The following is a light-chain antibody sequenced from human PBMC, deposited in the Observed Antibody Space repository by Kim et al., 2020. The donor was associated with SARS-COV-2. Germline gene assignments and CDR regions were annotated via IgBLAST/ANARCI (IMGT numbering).Light chain of an antibody. CDR3: SSYAGSNIVL. CDR1: SSDVGGYNY. V-gene: IGLV2-8*01. CDR2: EVS. Sequence: GQSVTISCTGSSSDVGGYNYVSWYQQHPGKAHKLMIYEVSERPSGVPDRFSGSKSGNTASLTVSGLQAEDEADYYCSSYAGSNIVLFGGGTQLTVL. J-gene: IGLJ2*01.